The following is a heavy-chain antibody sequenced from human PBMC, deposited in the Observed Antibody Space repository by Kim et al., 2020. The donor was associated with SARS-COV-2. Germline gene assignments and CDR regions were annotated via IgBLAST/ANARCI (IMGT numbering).Heavy chain of an antibody. CDR1: GFTVSSYY. D-gene: IGHD2-15*01. V-gene: IGHV3-53*01. CDR2: ISSGGST. Sequence: GGSLRLSCAASGFTVSSYYMSWVRQAPGKGLEWVSVISSGGSTYYAASVKDRLTISRRNSKNTPYLQLNIRRADDNAADYCSRGVVPGDAFAIWGQWTMV. J-gene: IGHJ3*02. CDR3: SRGVVPGDAFAI.